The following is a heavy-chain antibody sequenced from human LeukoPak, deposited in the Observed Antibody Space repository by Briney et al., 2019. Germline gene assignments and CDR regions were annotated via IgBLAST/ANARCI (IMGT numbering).Heavy chain of an antibody. D-gene: IGHD3-22*01. Sequence: GESLRISCKGSGYSFTSYWISWVRQMPGKGLEWMGRIDPSDSYTNYSPSFQGHVTISADKPISTAYLQWSSLKASDTAMYYCAKLYDSSGYFPRPDYWGQGTLVTVSS. CDR2: IDPSDSYT. V-gene: IGHV5-10-1*01. J-gene: IGHJ4*02. CDR1: GYSFTSYW. CDR3: AKLYDSSGYFPRPDY.